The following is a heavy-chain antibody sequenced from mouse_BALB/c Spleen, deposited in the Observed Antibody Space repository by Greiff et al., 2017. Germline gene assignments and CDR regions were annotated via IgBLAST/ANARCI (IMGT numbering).Heavy chain of an antibody. CDR3: ARQGYYGGSYYFDY. D-gene: IGHD1-1*01. J-gene: IGHJ2*01. CDR1: GFAFSSYD. V-gene: IGHV5-12-1*01. Sequence: EVQLVESGGGLVKPGGSLKLSCAASGFAFSSYDMSWVRQTPEKRLEWVAYISSGGGSTYYPDTVKGRFTISRDNAKNTLYLQMSSLKSEDTAMYYCARQGYYGGSYYFDYWGQGTTLTVSS. CDR2: ISSGGGST.